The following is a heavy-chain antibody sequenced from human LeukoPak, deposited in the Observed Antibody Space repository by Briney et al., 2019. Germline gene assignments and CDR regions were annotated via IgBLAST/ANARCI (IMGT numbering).Heavy chain of an antibody. D-gene: IGHD4-17*01. Sequence: GGSLRLSCAASGFTFSNFWMSWVRQAPGKGLEWVVNIKHDGSEKYYVNSVKGRFTVSRDDAKNSLYLQMNSLRAEDTAVYYCARHDYGDLGQGTLVTVSS. CDR3: ARHDYGD. V-gene: IGHV3-7*02. CDR1: GFTFSNFW. J-gene: IGHJ4*02. CDR2: IKHDGSEK.